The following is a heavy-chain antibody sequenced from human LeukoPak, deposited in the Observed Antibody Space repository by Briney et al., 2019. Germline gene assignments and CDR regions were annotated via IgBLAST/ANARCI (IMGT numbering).Heavy chain of an antibody. D-gene: IGHD4-11*01. J-gene: IGHJ6*03. CDR2: IIPIFGTA. CDR3: ARTSRDYSNYGGYYYYYMDV. CDR1: GYTFTGYY. V-gene: IGHV1-69*06. Sequence: SVKVSCKASGYTFTGYYMHWVRQAPGQGLEWMGGIIPIFGTANYAQKFQGRVTITADKSTSTAYMELSSLRSEDTAVYYCARTSRDYSNYGGYYYYYMDVWGKGTTVTVSS.